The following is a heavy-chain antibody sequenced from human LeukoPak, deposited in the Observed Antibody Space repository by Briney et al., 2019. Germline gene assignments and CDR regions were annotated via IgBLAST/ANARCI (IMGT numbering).Heavy chain of an antibody. CDR2: TRNDGSNK. CDR3: AKDPDGLRGFLTGYDY. J-gene: IGHJ4*02. CDR1: GFTFSSYA. Sequence: SGGSLRLSCAASGFTFSSYAMSWVRQAPGKGLEWVAFTRNDGSNKYYADSVKGRFTISRDNSKNTLYLQMNSLRAEDTAVYYCAKDPDGLRGFLTGYDYWGQGTLVTVSS. V-gene: IGHV3-30*02. D-gene: IGHD3-9*01.